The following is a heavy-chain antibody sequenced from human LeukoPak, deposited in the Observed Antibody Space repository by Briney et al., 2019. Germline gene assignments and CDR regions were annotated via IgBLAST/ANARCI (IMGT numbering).Heavy chain of an antibody. CDR2: IYSGGST. Sequence: GGSLRLSCAASGFTVSSNYMSWVRQAPGKGLEWVSVIYSGGSTYYADSVKGRFTISRDNSKNTLYLQMNSLRAEDTAVYYCAKGHTDYGTGFDLWGQGTLVTVSS. J-gene: IGHJ4*02. CDR3: AKGHTDYGTGFDL. D-gene: IGHD4-17*01. V-gene: IGHV3-53*01. CDR1: GFTVSSNY.